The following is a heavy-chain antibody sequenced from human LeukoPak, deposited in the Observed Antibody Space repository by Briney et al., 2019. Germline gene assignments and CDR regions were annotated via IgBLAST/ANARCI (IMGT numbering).Heavy chain of an antibody. CDR2: IIPIFGTA. Sequence: ASVKVPCKASGYTFTGYYMHWVRQAPGQGLEWMGGIIPIFGTANYAQKFQGRVTITADKSTSTAYMELSSLRSEDTAVYYCARGLNYDYVWGSSLDYWGQGTLVTVSS. CDR3: ARGLNYDYVWGSSLDY. J-gene: IGHJ4*02. D-gene: IGHD3-16*01. CDR1: GYTFTGYY. V-gene: IGHV1-69*06.